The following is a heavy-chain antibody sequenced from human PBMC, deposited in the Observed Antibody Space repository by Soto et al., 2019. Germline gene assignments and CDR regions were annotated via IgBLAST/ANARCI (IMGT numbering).Heavy chain of an antibody. J-gene: IGHJ4*02. CDR3: AKVEKVVPAAITDY. CDR1: GFTFSSYA. V-gene: IGHV3-23*01. Sequence: GGSLSLSCAASGFTFSSYAMSWVRQAPGKGLEWVSAISGSGGSTYYADSVKGRFTISRDNSKNTLYLQMNSLRAEDTAVYYCAKVEKVVPAAITDYWGQGTLVTVSS. CDR2: ISGSGGST. D-gene: IGHD2-2*02.